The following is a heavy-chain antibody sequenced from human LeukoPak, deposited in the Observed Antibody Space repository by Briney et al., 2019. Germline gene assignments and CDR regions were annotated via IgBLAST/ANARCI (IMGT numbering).Heavy chain of an antibody. D-gene: IGHD1-26*01. CDR1: GFTFSSYS. Sequence: PGGSLRLSCAASGFTFSSYSMNWVRQAPGKGLEWVSSISSSSSYIYYADSVKGRFTISRDNAKNSLYLQMNSLGAEDTAVYYCARGQRSGSYPGYWGQGTLVTVSS. J-gene: IGHJ4*02. V-gene: IGHV3-21*01. CDR2: ISSSSSYI. CDR3: ARGQRSGSYPGY.